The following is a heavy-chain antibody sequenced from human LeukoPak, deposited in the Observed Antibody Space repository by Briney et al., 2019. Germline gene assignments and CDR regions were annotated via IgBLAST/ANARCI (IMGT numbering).Heavy chain of an antibody. CDR2: IYHSGST. CDR1: GGSISRYY. CDR3: ARDQDLDFDY. V-gene: IGHV4-38-2*02. Sequence: SETLSLTCTVSGGSISRYYWGWIRQPPGKGLEWIGSIYHSGSTYYNPSLKSRVTISVDTSKNQFSLKLSSVTAADTPVYYCARDQDLDFDYWGQGTLVTVSS. J-gene: IGHJ4*02.